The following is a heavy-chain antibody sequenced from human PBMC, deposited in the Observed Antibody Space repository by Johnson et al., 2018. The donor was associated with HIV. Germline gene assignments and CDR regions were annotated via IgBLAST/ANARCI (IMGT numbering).Heavy chain of an antibody. D-gene: IGHD3-16*01. CDR3: ARVMTGIMFAGGDAFDI. J-gene: IGHJ3*02. CDR2: INWNGGST. Sequence: VQLVESGGGVVRPGGSLRLSCAASGFTFDDYGMSWVRQAPGKGLEWVSGINWNGGSTGYADSVKGRFTISRDNAKNSLYLQMNSLRAEDTALYYCARVMTGIMFAGGDAFDIWGQGTMVTVSS. V-gene: IGHV3-20*04. CDR1: GFTFDDYG.